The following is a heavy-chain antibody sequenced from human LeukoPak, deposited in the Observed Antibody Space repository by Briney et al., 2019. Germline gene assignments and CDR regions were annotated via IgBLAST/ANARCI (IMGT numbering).Heavy chain of an antibody. J-gene: IGHJ6*03. CDR1: GGSISSGDYY. D-gene: IGHD2-2*01. V-gene: IGHV4-30-4*08. CDR2: IYYSGST. CDR3: ARDRKVVPAAYYYYYMDV. Sequence: SETLSLICTVSGGSISSGDYYWSWIRQPPGKGLEWIGYIYYSGSTYYNPSLKSRVTISVDTSKNQFSLKLSSVTAADTAVYYCARDRKVVPAAYYYYYMDVWGKGTTVTVSS.